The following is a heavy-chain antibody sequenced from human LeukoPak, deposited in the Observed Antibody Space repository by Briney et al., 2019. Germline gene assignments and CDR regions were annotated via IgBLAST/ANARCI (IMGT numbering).Heavy chain of an antibody. J-gene: IGHJ4*02. CDR2: ISGSGSTI. Sequence: GGSLRLSCAASGITLSSYSMDWVRQAPGKGLEWVSYISGSGSTIYYADSVKGRFTISRDNAQNSLYLQMSSLRDEDTAVYYCARGWLTNTFDYWGQGTLVTVSS. CDR3: ARGWLTNTFDY. V-gene: IGHV3-48*02. CDR1: GITLSSYS. D-gene: IGHD6-19*01.